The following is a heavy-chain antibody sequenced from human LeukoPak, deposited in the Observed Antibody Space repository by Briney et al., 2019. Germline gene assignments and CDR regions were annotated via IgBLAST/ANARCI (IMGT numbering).Heavy chain of an antibody. Sequence: GGSLRLSCAASGFTFSSYSMNWVRQAPGKGLEWVSSISSSSSYIYCADSVKGRFTISRDNAKNSLYLQMNSLRAEDTAVYYCARDLGDYYGMDVWGQGTTVTVSS. V-gene: IGHV3-21*01. CDR2: ISSSSSYI. CDR1: GFTFSSYS. CDR3: ARDLGDYYGMDV. J-gene: IGHJ6*02.